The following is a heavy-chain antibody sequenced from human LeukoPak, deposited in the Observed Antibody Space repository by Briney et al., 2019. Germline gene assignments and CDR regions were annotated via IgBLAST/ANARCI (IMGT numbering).Heavy chain of an antibody. V-gene: IGHV4-39*01. J-gene: IGHJ3*02. D-gene: IGHD2-15*01. CDR2: ISYSGNT. CDR1: GGSIISSDYH. CDR3: ARHCCSGPAKRVFDI. Sequence: SETLSLTRTVSGGSIISSDYHWGWVRQPPGKGLEWIGTISYSGNTDYNPSLRSRVTISVDTSNNQFSLRLGSVTAADTAVYHCARHCCSGPAKRVFDIWGQGTMVTVSS.